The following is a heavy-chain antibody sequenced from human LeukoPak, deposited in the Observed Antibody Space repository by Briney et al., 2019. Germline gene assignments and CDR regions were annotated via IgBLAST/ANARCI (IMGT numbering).Heavy chain of an antibody. V-gene: IGHV4-39*01. J-gene: IGHJ3*02. D-gene: IGHD2-15*01. CDR2: ISYSGNT. CDR1: GGSIISSDYH. CDR3: ARHCCSGPAKRVFDI. Sequence: SETLSLTRTVSGGSIISSDYHWGWVRQPPGKGLEWIGTISYSGNTDYNPSLRSRVTISVDTSNNQFSLRLGSVTAADTAVYHCARHCCSGPAKRVFDIWGQGTMVTVSS.